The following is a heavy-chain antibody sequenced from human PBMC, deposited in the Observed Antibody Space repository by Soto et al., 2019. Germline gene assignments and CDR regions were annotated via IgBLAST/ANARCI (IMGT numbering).Heavy chain of an antibody. D-gene: IGHD3-9*01. CDR2: ISYDGSNK. CDR1: GFTFSSYA. J-gene: IGHJ4*02. V-gene: IGHV3-30-3*01. CDR3: AKDGQNSVLRYFDWPY. Sequence: PGGSLRLSCAASGFTFSSYAMHWVRQAPGKGLEWVAVISYDGSNKYYADSVKGRFTISRDNSKNTLYLQMNSLRAEDTAVYYCAKDGQNSVLRYFDWPYWGQGTLVPVSS.